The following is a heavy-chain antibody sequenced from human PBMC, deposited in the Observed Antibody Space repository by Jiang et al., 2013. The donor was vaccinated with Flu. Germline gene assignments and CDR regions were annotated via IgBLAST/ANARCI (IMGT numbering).Heavy chain of an antibody. D-gene: IGHD3-10*01. CDR1: GFSLSTSGMC. CDR3: ARVITMVRGVITYPYYYCYGMDV. Sequence: KPTQTLTLTCTFSGFSLSTSGMCVSWIRQPPGKALEWLALIDWDDDKYYSTSLKTRLTISKDTSKNQVVLTMTNMDPVDTATYYCARVITMVRGVITYPYYYCYGMDVWGQGTTVTVSS. CDR2: IDWDDDK. V-gene: IGHV2-70*01. J-gene: IGHJ6*02.